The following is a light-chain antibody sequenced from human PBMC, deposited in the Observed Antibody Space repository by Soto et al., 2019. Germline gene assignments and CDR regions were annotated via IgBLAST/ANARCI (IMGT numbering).Light chain of an antibody. CDR1: SSDVGAYNF. V-gene: IGLV2-14*01. CDR3: CSYTTSYTLL. CDR2: EVS. J-gene: IGLJ1*01. Sequence: QPVLTQPASVSVSPGQSITISCTGTSSDVGAYNFVSWYQQHPGKAPKLMIYEVSNRPSGISNRFSGSKSGNTASLTISGVQAEDEADYYCCSYTTSYTLLFGSGTKVTVL.